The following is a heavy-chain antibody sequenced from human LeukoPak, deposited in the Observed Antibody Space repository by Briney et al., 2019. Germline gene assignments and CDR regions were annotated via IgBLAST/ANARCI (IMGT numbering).Heavy chain of an antibody. CDR2: ISTSSSYI. J-gene: IGHJ4*02. D-gene: IGHD2-2*02. Sequence: PGGSLRLSCATSGFIFSNYAVNWVRQAPGKGLEWVSSISTSSSYIYYADSVKGRFTISRDNARNSLYLQMNTLRAEDTAVYSCARDFWDRQLYLGDDYWGQGTLVTVSS. V-gene: IGHV3-21*01. CDR1: GFIFSNYA. CDR3: ARDFWDRQLYLGDDY.